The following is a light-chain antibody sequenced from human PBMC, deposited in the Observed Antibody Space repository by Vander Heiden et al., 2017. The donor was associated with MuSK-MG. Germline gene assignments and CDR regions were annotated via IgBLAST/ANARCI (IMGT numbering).Light chain of an antibody. V-gene: IGLV1-40*01. CDR2: GIS. J-gene: IGLJ2*01. CDR3: KSYDSSLSVV. CDR1: SDNIGACYD. Sequence: QSVLTQPPSVSGGPGQRVTISSIWSSDNIGACYDFHWYQQLPGTAPKLVIYGISNRPAAVPDRFSGSKSGTSASLSITGLQAEDEADYYGKSYDSSLSVVFGGGTKLTVL.